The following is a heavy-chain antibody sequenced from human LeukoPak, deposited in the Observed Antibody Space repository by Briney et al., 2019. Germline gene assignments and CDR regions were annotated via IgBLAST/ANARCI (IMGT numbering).Heavy chain of an antibody. CDR2: ITWNRDNI. CDR3: AKDLSSAITSALVLDV. Sequence: SLRLSCAASGFTFDDYAMHWVRQAPGKGLEWVSGITWNRDNIGYGDSVKGRFTISRDNVKNVLYLQMTSLRPEDTALYYCAKDLSSAITSALVLDVWGQGTTVIGSS. D-gene: IGHD3-22*01. J-gene: IGHJ6*02. CDR1: GFTFDDYA. V-gene: IGHV3-9*01.